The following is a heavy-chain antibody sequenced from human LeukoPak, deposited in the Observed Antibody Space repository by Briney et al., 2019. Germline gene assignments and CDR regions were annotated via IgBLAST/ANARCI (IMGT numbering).Heavy chain of an antibody. V-gene: IGHV4-59*01. CDR3: ARGGYSGYDSPYYYYGMDV. CDR2: IYYSGST. CDR1: GGSISSYY. D-gene: IGHD5-12*01. J-gene: IGHJ6*02. Sequence: SETLSLTCTVSGGSISSYYWSWIRQPPGKGLEWIGYIYYSGSTNYNPSLKSRVTISVATSKNQFSLKLSSVTAADTAVYYCARGGYSGYDSPYYYYGMDVWGQGTTVTVSS.